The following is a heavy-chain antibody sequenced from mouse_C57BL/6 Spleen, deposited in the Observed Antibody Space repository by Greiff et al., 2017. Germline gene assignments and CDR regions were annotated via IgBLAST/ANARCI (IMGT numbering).Heavy chain of an antibody. CDR3: ARDLGIYDGYFDY. J-gene: IGHJ2*01. V-gene: IGHV3-6*01. CDR1: GYSITSGYY. Sequence: VQLQQSGPGLVKPSQSLSLTCSVTGYSITSGYYWNWIRQFPGNKLEWMGYISYDGSNNYNPSLKNRISITRDTSKNQFFLKLNSVTTEDTATYYCARDLGIYDGYFDYWGQGTTLTVSS. CDR2: ISYDGSN. D-gene: IGHD2-3*01.